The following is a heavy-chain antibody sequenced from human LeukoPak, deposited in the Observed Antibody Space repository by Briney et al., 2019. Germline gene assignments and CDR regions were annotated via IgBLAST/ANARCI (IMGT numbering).Heavy chain of an antibody. V-gene: IGHV1-18*01. J-gene: IGHJ3*02. Sequence: GASVKVSCKASGYTFTSYGISWVRQAPGQGLEWMGWIYAYNGNTNYAQKLQGRVTMTTDTSTSTAYMELRSLRSDDTAVYYCARDCSSTSCYSWDAFDIWGQGTMVTVSS. CDR3: ARDCSSTSCYSWDAFDI. CDR1: GYTFTSYG. D-gene: IGHD2-2*01. CDR2: IYAYNGNT.